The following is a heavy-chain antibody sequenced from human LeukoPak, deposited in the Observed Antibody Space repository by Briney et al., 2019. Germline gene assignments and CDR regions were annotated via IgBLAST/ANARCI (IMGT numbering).Heavy chain of an antibody. D-gene: IGHD1-7*01. V-gene: IGHV4-31*03. CDR3: ARERGVRPNYYFDS. CDR1: GGSISSGGYY. CDR2: IYYSGST. J-gene: IGHJ4*02. Sequence: MTSETLSLTCTVSGGSISSGGYYWSWIRQHPGKGLEWIGYIYYSGSTYYNPSLKSRVTISVDTSKNQFSLKLTSMTAADTAVYYCARERGVRPNYYFDSWGQGSLVTVSS.